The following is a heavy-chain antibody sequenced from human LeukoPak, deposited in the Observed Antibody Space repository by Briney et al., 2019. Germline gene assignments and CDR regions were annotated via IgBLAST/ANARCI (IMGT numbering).Heavy chain of an antibody. Sequence: SETLSLTCAVYGGSFSGYYWSWIRQPPGKGLEWIGEINHSGSTNYNPSLKSRVTISVDTSKNQFSLKLGSVTAADTAVYYCARGRWSQLPTKWYYFDYWGQGTLVTVSS. D-gene: IGHD4/OR15-4a*01. J-gene: IGHJ4*02. V-gene: IGHV4-34*01. CDR2: INHSGST. CDR1: GGSFSGYY. CDR3: ARGRWSQLPTKWYYFDY.